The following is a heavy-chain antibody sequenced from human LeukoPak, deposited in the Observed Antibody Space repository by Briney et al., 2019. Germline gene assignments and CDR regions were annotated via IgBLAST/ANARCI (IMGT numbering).Heavy chain of an antibody. CDR3: ARQRGRVDFWSGFYGHDFDY. Sequence: GESLKISCKGSGYSFTSYWIGWVRQMPGKGLEWMGIIYPGDSDTRYSPSFQGQVTISADKSISTAYLQWSSLKASDTAKYYCARQRGRVDFWSGFYGHDFDYWGQGTLVTVSS. CDR1: GYSFTSYW. V-gene: IGHV5-51*01. J-gene: IGHJ4*02. CDR2: IYPGDSDT. D-gene: IGHD3-3*01.